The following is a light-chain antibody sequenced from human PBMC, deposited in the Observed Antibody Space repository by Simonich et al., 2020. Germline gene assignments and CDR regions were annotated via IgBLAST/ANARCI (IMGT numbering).Light chain of an antibody. CDR1: HSVRSN. CDR3: QQYNNWPYT. CDR2: GAS. Sequence: EIVMPPSPATLSVSPGERATLSCRASHSVRSNLAWNQQKPGQAPRLLIYGASTRATGIPARFSGSGSGTEFTLTISSLQSEDFAVYYCQQYNNWPYTFGQGTKLEIK. V-gene: IGKV3-15*01. J-gene: IGKJ2*01.